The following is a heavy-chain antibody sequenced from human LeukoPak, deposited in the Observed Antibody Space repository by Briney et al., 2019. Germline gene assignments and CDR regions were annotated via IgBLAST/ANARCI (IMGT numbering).Heavy chain of an antibody. CDR1: GFTFSSYG. D-gene: IGHD3-10*01. CDR2: ISGSGGST. Sequence: PGGSLRLSCAASGFTFSSYGMSWVRQAPGKGLEWVSAISGSGGSTYYADSVKGRFTISRDNSKNTLYLQMNSLRAEDTAVYYCAKDAKGGSGSYSFDYWGQGTLVTVSS. CDR3: AKDAKGGSGSYSFDY. V-gene: IGHV3-23*01. J-gene: IGHJ4*02.